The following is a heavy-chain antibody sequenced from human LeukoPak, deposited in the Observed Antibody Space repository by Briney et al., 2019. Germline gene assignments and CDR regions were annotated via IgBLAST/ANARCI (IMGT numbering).Heavy chain of an antibody. CDR2: IYYSGST. Sequence: PSETLSLTCTVSGGSVSSGSYYWSWIRQPPGKGLEWIGYIYYSGSTNYNPSLKSRVTISVDTSKNQFSLKLSSVTAADTAVYYCARTELCGGDCYPPYWYSDLWGRGTLVTVSS. J-gene: IGHJ2*01. CDR1: GGSVSSGSYY. V-gene: IGHV4-61*01. CDR3: ARTELCGGDCYPPYWYSDL. D-gene: IGHD2-21*01.